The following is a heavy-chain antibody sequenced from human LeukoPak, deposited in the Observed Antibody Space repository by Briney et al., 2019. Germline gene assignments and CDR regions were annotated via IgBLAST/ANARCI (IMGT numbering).Heavy chain of an antibody. D-gene: IGHD3-3*01. CDR3: ARYVSYDFWSGYQIYYYYYYMDV. CDR1: GFKFSSYS. J-gene: IGHJ6*03. CDR2: ISSSSSYI. Sequence: GGSLRLSCAASGFKFSSYSMNWVRQAPGKGLEWVSSISSSSSYIYYADSVKGRFTISRDNAKNSLYLQMNSLRAEDTAVYYCARYVSYDFWSGYQIYYYYYYMDVWGKGTTVTVSS. V-gene: IGHV3-21*01.